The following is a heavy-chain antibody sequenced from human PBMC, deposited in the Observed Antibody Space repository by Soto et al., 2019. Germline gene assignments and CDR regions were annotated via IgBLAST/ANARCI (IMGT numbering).Heavy chain of an antibody. CDR1: GYTFTGYY. CDR2: INPNSGGT. Sequence: EASVKVSCKASGYTFTGYYMHWVRQAPGQGLEWMGWINPNSGGTNYAQKFQGWVTMTRDTSISTAYMELSRLRSDDTAVYYCARTLQDNLGYCSSTSCPSYYGMDVWGQGTTVTSP. D-gene: IGHD2-2*01. CDR3: ARTLQDNLGYCSSTSCPSYYGMDV. J-gene: IGHJ6*02. V-gene: IGHV1-2*04.